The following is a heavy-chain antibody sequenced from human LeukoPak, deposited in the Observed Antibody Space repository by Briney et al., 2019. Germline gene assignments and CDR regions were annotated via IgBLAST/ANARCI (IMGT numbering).Heavy chain of an antibody. D-gene: IGHD3-10*01. CDR1: GFTLSSHW. CDR2: ISSDGSIT. V-gene: IGHV3-74*03. Sequence: GGSLTLSCVASGFTLSSHWMHWVRQVPGKGLMGVSRISSDGSITTYADSVKGRFTISRDIARNTLYLQMNSLTADDTALYYCARSGYYNGYDYWGQGTLVTVSS. J-gene: IGHJ4*02. CDR3: ARSGYYNGYDY.